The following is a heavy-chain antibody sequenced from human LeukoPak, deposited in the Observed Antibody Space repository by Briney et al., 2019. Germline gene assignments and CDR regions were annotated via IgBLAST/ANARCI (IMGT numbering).Heavy chain of an antibody. CDR3: ARAPSASTVTTGCFDY. D-gene: IGHD4-11*01. CDR2: ISYDGSNK. V-gene: IGHV3-30-3*01. J-gene: IGHJ4*02. Sequence: PGGSLRLSCAASGFTFSDYAMHWVRQAPGKGLEWVAIISYDGSNKYYADSVKGRFTISRDNSKDTLYLQMNSLRAEDTAVYHCARAPSASTVTTGCFDYWGQGTLVTVSS. CDR1: GFTFSDYA.